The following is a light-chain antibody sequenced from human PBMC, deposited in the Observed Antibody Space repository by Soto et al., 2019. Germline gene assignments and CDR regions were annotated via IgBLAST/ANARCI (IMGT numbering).Light chain of an antibody. CDR1: QSVNSNY. CDR3: QQRADWPIT. CDR2: DAS. V-gene: IGKV3-11*01. Sequence: VMAQSPAILSVCPGASATLSCRASQSVNSNYLAWYQQHPGQAPRLLIYDASNRATGIPARFSGSGSGTDFTLTISSLEPDDFAVYYCQQRADWPITFGQGTRLE. J-gene: IGKJ5*01.